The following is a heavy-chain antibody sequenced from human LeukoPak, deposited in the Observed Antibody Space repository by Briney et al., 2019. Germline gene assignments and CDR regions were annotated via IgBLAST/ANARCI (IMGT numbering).Heavy chain of an antibody. Sequence: PGGSLRLSCAASGFTFSSYWMRWVRQAPGKGLVWVSRINTDGSSTSYADSVKGRFTISRDNAKNSLYLQMNSLRAEDSAVYYCARLGNYADFDYWGQGTLVTVSS. D-gene: IGHD4-11*01. CDR2: INTDGSST. V-gene: IGHV3-74*01. J-gene: IGHJ4*02. CDR1: GFTFSSYW. CDR3: ARLGNYADFDY.